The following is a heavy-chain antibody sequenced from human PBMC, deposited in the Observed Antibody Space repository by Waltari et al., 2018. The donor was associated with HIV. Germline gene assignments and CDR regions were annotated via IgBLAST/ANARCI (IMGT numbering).Heavy chain of an antibody. CDR1: GFTFSSYW. CDR3: ARALLLTGLSGDAFDI. J-gene: IGHJ3*02. V-gene: IGHV3-7*04. Sequence: EVQLVESGGGLVQPGGSLRLSCAASGFTFSSYWMSWVRQAHGKGLEWVANIKQEGSEKYYVDSVKGRFTISRDNAKNSLYLQMNSLRAEDTAVYYCARALLLTGLSGDAFDIWGQGTMVTVSS. D-gene: IGHD3-9*01. CDR2: IKQEGSEK.